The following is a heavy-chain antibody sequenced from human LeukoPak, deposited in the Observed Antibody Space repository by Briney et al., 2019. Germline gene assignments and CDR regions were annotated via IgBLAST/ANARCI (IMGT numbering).Heavy chain of an antibody. J-gene: IGHJ6*02. D-gene: IGHD6-19*01. Sequence: GGSLRLSCAASGFTFSSYGMHWVRQAPGKGLEWVAVIWYDGSNKYYADSVKGRFTISRDNSKNTLYLQMNSLRAEDTAVYYCAGAVAVNYYYYYGMDVWGQGTTVTVSS. CDR2: IWYDGSNK. CDR3: AGAVAVNYYYYYGMDV. CDR1: GFTFSSYG. V-gene: IGHV3-33*01.